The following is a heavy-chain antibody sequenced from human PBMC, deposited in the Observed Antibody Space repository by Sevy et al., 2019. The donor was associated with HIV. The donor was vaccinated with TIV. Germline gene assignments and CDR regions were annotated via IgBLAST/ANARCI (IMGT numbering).Heavy chain of an antibody. CDR1: GLTLSDHA. D-gene: IGHD6-19*01. CDR3: AGGPYNSDLRLDF. J-gene: IGHJ4*02. Sequence: GGSLRLSCTASGLTLSDHALHWVRRGPGKGLEWVAVISYDGGNTYYRDSVKGRFTISRDNSMNTLYLQMNNLKVEDTAVYYCAGGPYNSDLRLDFWGQGTLVTVSS. V-gene: IGHV3-30-3*01. CDR2: ISYDGGNT.